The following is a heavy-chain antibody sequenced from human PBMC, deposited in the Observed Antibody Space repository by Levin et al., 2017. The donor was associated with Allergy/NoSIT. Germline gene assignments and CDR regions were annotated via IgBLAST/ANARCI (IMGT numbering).Heavy chain of an antibody. CDR1: GYTFTNYD. CDR3: VKRSRYSTRESDV. V-gene: IGHV1-8*01. Sequence: PGGSLRLSCKASGYTFTNYDINWVRQATGQGLEWMGWMNPNSGNTGYTQKFQGRVTMTRDTSISTAYMELSSLRLEDTALYYCVKRSRYSTRESDVWGQGTTVTVSS. J-gene: IGHJ6*02. D-gene: IGHD2-2*01. CDR2: MNPNSGNT.